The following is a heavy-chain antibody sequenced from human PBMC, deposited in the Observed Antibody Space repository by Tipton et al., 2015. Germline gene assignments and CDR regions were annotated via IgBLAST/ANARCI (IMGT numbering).Heavy chain of an antibody. D-gene: IGHD6-13*01. J-gene: IGHJ5*02. CDR3: ARSLFPETAGLENWFDP. V-gene: IGHV4-38-2*01. CDR1: GYSISSGYY. Sequence: TLSLTCDVSGYSISSGYYWSWIRQPPGKGLEWIGSISHSGNTYYNPSLKSRVTMSRDTSKNQFSLRLSSVTAADTAVYYCARSLFPETAGLENWFDPWGQGTLVTVSS. CDR2: ISHSGNT.